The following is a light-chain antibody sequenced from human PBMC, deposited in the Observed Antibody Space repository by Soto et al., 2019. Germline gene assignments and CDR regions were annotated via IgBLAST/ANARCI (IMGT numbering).Light chain of an antibody. Sequence: EIVLTQSPGTLSLSPGERATLSCRASQSVSSSYLAWYQQKPGQAPRLLICGASSRATAIPDRFSGSGSGTDFTLTISRLEPEDFAVYYCQQYGSSPLTFGGGTKVDIK. CDR3: QQYGSSPLT. V-gene: IGKV3-20*01. CDR2: GAS. J-gene: IGKJ4*01. CDR1: QSVSSSY.